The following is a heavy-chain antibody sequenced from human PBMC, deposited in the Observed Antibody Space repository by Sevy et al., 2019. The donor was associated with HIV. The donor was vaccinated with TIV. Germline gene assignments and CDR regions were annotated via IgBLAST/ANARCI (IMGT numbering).Heavy chain of an antibody. V-gene: IGHV4-39*01. CDR3: ARPMVKSTYDTFDT. CDR2: VYYSGGT. J-gene: IGHJ3*02. D-gene: IGHD2-21*01. Sequence: SETLSLTCLFSGGSIRRSTYYWGWVRQPPGKGLEWIGGVYYSGGTYYNPSLKPRVPISVDTSKNRFFLKLGSVTAADTALYYCARPMVKSTYDTFDTWGQGTMVTVSS. CDR1: GGSIRRSTYY.